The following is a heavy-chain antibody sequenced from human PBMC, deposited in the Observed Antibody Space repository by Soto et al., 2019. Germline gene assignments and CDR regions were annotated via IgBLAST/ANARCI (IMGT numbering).Heavy chain of an antibody. CDR1: GGSISSYY. CDR3: AREITGTLNWFDP. J-gene: IGHJ5*02. D-gene: IGHD1-20*01. Sequence: SETLSLTCTVSGGSISSYYWSWIRQPPGKGLEWIGYIYYSGSTNYNPSLKSRVTISVDTSKNQFSLKLSSVTAADTAVYYCAREITGTLNWFDPWGQGTLVTVS. V-gene: IGHV4-59*01. CDR2: IYYSGST.